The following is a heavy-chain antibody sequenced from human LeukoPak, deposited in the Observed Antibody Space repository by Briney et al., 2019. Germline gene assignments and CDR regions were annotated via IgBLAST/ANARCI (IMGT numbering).Heavy chain of an antibody. CDR2: IYYSGST. J-gene: IGHJ4*02. Sequence: SQTLSLTCTLSGGSLSSGGYYWSWIRQHPGKGLEWIGYIYYSGSTYYNPSLKSRVTISVDTSKNQFSLKLSSVTAADTAVYYCARESSVEMATIDYWGQGTLVTVSS. D-gene: IGHD5-24*01. CDR3: ARESSVEMATIDY. CDR1: GGSLSSGGYY. V-gene: IGHV4-31*03.